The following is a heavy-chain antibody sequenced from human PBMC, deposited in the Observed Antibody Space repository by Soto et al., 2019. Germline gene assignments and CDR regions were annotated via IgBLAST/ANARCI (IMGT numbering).Heavy chain of an antibody. CDR3: ARGGLALMDV. D-gene: IGHD3-16*01. Sequence: QVQLVQSGAEVKKPGASVKVSCKASGYTFTSYAMHWVRQAPGQRLEWMGWINAGNGNTKYSQKFQGRVTITRDTSASRAYRELSTLRSEDTAVYYCARGGLALMDVWGQGTTVTVSS. CDR2: INAGNGNT. V-gene: IGHV1-3*01. J-gene: IGHJ6*02. CDR1: GYTFTSYA.